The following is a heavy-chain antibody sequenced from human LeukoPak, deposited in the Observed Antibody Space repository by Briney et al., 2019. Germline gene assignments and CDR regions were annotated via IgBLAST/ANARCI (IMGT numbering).Heavy chain of an antibody. V-gene: IGHV3-73*01. CDR1: GFTFSGSA. CDR2: IRSKANSYAT. J-gene: IGHJ4*02. Sequence: GGSLKLSCAASGFTFSGSAMHWVRQASGKGLEWVGRIRSKANSYATAYAASVKGRFTISRDDSKNTAYLQMNSLKTEDTAVDYCTIGTTNYWGQGTLVTVSS. CDR3: TIGTTNY. D-gene: IGHD1-7*01.